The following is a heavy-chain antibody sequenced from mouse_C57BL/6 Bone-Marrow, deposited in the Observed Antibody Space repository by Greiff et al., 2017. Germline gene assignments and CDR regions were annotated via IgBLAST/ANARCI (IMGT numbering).Heavy chain of an antibody. J-gene: IGHJ1*03. CDR1: GYTFTSYG. CDR3: ARIYDYDVWYFDV. V-gene: IGHV1-81*01. CDR2: IYPRSGNT. D-gene: IGHD2-4*01. Sequence: QVQLQQSGAELARPGASVKLSCKASGYTFTSYGISWVKQRTGQGLEWIGEIYPRSGNTYYNEKFKGKATLTADKSSSTAYMELRSLTSEDSAVYFCARIYDYDVWYFDVWGTGTTVTVSS.